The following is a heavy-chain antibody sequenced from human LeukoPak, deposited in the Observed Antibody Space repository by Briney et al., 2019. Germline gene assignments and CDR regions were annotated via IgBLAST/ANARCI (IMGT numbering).Heavy chain of an antibody. Sequence: PSETLSLTCAVYGGSFSGYYWSWIRQPPGKGLEWIGEINHSGSTNYNPSLKSRVTISVDTSKNQFSLKLSSVTAADTAVYYCARGDYDFWSGYPSYYYYGMDVWGQGTTVTVSS. CDR3: ARGDYDFWSGYPSYYYYGMDV. D-gene: IGHD3-3*01. V-gene: IGHV4-34*01. J-gene: IGHJ6*02. CDR1: GGSFSGYY. CDR2: INHSGST.